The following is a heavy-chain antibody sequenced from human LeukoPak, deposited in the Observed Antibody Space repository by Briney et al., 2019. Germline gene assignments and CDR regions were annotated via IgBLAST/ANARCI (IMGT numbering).Heavy chain of an antibody. CDR2: IYYSGST. CDR1: GGSISSSSYY. Sequence: SETLSLTCTVSGGSISSSSYYWGWIRQPPGKGLEWIGSIYYSGSTYYNPSLKSRVTISVDTSKNQFSLKLSSVTAADTAVYYCARVGITMVRGVPWYYGMDVWGQGTTVTVSS. D-gene: IGHD3-10*01. V-gene: IGHV4-39*07. J-gene: IGHJ6*02. CDR3: ARVGITMVRGVPWYYGMDV.